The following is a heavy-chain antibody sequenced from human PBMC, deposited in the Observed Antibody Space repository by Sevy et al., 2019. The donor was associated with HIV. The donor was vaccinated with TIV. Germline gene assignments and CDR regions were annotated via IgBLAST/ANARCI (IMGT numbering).Heavy chain of an antibody. CDR2: ISAYNGNT. CDR1: GYTFTSYG. V-gene: IGHV1-18*04. D-gene: IGHD2-15*01. CDR3: ARSAYCRCGGCYSYIDY. J-gene: IGHJ4*02. Sequence: ASVKVSCKASGYTFTSYGISWVRQAPGQGLEWMGWISAYNGNTNYAQKLQGRVTMTTDTSTSTAYMELRSLRSDDTAVYYCARSAYCRCGGCYSYIDYWGQGTLVTVSS.